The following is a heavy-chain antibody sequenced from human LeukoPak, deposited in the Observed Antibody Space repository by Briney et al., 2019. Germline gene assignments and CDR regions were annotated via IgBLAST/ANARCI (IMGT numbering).Heavy chain of an antibody. Sequence: TGGSLRLSCAASGFTFSHAWMSWVHQAPGKGLEWVSRIKSKTDGGTTDYAAPVKGRFTISRDDSKNTLYLQMNSLKTEDTAVYYCTTARITMIVVVFDYWGQGTLVTVSS. V-gene: IGHV3-15*01. CDR2: IKSKTDGGTT. CDR1: GFTFSHAW. CDR3: TTARITMIVVVFDY. J-gene: IGHJ4*02. D-gene: IGHD3-22*01.